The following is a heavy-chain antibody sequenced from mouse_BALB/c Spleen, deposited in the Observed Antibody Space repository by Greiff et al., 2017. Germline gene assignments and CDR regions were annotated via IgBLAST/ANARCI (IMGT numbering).Heavy chain of an antibody. CDR1: GYTFTSYT. CDR2: INPSSGYT. J-gene: IGHJ4*01. D-gene: IGHD1-1*02. Sequence: QVQLQQSAAELARPGASVKMSCKASGYTFTSYTMHWVKQRPGQGLEWIGYINPSSGYTEYNQKFKDKTTLTADKSSSTAYMQLSSLTSEDSAVYYCARSGNYAMDYWGQGTSVTVSS. V-gene: IGHV1-4*02. CDR3: ARSGNYAMDY.